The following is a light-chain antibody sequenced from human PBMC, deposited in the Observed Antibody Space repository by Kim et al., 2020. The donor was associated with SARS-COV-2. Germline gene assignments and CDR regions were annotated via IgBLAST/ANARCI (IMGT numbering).Light chain of an antibody. CDR2: AAS. J-gene: IGKJ5*01. V-gene: IGKV1-39*01. CDR1: QSISSY. CDR3: QRSYSIPRT. Sequence: ASIGARVTITGGASQSISSYLNWYQHKPGGAPKFLMYAASTLQTGVPSRFSGSGSGTDFTLSISNLQPEDSATYNCQRSYSIPRTFGQGTRLEIK.